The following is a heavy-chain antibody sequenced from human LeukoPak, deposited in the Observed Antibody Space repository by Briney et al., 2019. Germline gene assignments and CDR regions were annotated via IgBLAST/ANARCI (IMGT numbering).Heavy chain of an antibody. CDR1: GYTFTSYG. V-gene: IGHV1-18*01. J-gene: IGHJ3*02. D-gene: IGHD3-22*01. CDR3: AIATEDSSGSKAFDI. CDR2: ISAYNGNT. Sequence: ASVKVSCKASGYTFTSYGISWVRQAPGQRLEWMGWISAYNGNTNYAQKLQGRVTMTTDTSTSTAYMELRSLRSDDTAVYYCAIATEDSSGSKAFDIWGQGTMVTVSS.